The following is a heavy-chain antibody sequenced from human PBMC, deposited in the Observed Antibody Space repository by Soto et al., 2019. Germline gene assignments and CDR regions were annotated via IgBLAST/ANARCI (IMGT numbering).Heavy chain of an antibody. V-gene: IGHV5-10-1*01. D-gene: IGHD3-10*01. CDR2: IDPSDSYT. CDR3: ARLNYYGSGSSTSNGMDV. CDR1: GYSFTSYW. Sequence: PGESLKISCKGSGYSFTSYWISWVRQMPGKGLEWMGRIDPSDSYTNYSPSFQGHVTISADKSISTAYLQWSSLKASDTAMYYCARLNYYGSGSSTSNGMDVWGQGTKVTVSS. J-gene: IGHJ6*02.